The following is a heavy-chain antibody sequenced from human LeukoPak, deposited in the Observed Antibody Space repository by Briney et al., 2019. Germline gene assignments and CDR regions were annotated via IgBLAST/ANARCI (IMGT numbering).Heavy chain of an antibody. D-gene: IGHD3-10*01. Sequence: SQTLSLTCTLSLGSPSRHSSNWIRHPPQKGLEWIGYISYSVRPNNNPPPTSRVTTSEDTSKYQFSVKLSSVTAADTAVYYCARVGDSGSSFDYWGQGIQVTVSS. CDR1: LGSPSRHS. CDR2: ISYSVRP. V-gene: IGHV4-59*08. CDR3: ARVGDSGSSFDY. J-gene: IGHJ4*02.